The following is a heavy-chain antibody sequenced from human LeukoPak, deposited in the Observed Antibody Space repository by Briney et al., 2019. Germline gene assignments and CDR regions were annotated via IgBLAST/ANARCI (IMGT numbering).Heavy chain of an antibody. CDR1: GYSFTSYW. D-gene: IGHD3-22*01. Sequence: PGESLQISCQGSGYSFTSYWIGWVRQMPGKGLEWMGIIYPGDSDTRYSPSFQGQVTISADKSNSTAYLQWSSLKASDTAMYYCARRKCYYDSSGYYHRGYFDYWGQGTLVTVSS. J-gene: IGHJ4*02. V-gene: IGHV5-51*01. CDR2: IYPGDSDT. CDR3: ARRKCYYDSSGYYHRGYFDY.